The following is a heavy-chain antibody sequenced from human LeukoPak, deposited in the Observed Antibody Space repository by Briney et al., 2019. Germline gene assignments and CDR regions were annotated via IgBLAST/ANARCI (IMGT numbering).Heavy chain of an antibody. CDR1: GFTFSSYG. CDR3: ARSGYSYGFGIYYGMDV. CDR2: ISSSSSYI. D-gene: IGHD5-18*01. V-gene: IGHV3-21*01. Sequence: GGSLRLSCAASGFTFSSYGMNWVRQAPGKGLEWVSSISSSSSYIYYADSVKGRFTISRDNAKNSLYLQMNSLRAEDTAVYYCARSGYSYGFGIYYGMDVWGQGTTVTVSS. J-gene: IGHJ6*02.